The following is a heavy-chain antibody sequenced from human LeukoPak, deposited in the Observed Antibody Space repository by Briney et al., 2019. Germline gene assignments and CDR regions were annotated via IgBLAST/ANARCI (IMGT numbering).Heavy chain of an antibody. CDR2: INPKSGGT. D-gene: IGHD3-10*01. J-gene: IGHJ5*02. CDR3: ARDNYYGSGSYYRTFDP. Sequence: GASVRVSCKSSGYTFTDYYVHWVRQAPGQGLEWMGWINPKSGGTSSAQKFQGRVTMTRDTSINTAYMELSSLTSDDTAVYYCARDNYYGSGSYYRTFDPWGQGTLVTVSS. V-gene: IGHV1-2*02. CDR1: GYTFTDYY.